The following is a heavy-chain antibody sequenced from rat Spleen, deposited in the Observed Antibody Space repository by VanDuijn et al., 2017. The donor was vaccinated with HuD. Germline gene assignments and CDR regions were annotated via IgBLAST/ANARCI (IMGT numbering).Heavy chain of an antibody. CDR3: ARKQLPLYYFDY. V-gene: IGHV5-25*01. D-gene: IGHD1-10*01. J-gene: IGHJ2*01. CDR2: ISTGGGNT. CDR1: GFTFSNYY. Sequence: EVQLVESGGGLVQPGRSMKLSCAASGFTFSNYYMAWVRQAPTKVLEWVASISTGGGNTYYRDSVKGRFTSSRDNAKITLYMQIASLRSEDTATYYCARKQLPLYYFDYWGQVVMVTVSS.